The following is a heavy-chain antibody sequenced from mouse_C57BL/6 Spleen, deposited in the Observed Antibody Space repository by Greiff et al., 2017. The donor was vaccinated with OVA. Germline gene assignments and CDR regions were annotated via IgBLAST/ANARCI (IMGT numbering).Heavy chain of an antibody. CDR1: GYTFTSYW. J-gene: IGHJ3*01. D-gene: IGHD2-4*01. Sequence: QVQLQQPGAELVKPGASVKLSCKASGYTFTSYWMHWVKQRPGQGLEWIGMIHPNSGSTNYNEKFKSKATLTVDKSSSTAYMQLSSLTSEDSAVYYCARCLYDYDRACAYWGKGTLVTVSA. CDR3: ARCLYDYDRACAY. V-gene: IGHV1-64*01. CDR2: IHPNSGST.